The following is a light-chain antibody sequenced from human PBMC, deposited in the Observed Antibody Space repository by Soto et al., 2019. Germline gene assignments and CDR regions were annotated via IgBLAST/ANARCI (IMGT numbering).Light chain of an antibody. J-gene: IGKJ1*01. CDR3: QQYDSFSVT. CDR1: QSISRK. Sequence: DIQMTHSPSTLSASVGDRVVITCRASQSISRKLAWYQQKPGKAPRLLMYDVSTLESGVPSRFRGSGSGTEFTLTISSLQPEDFATYYCQQYDSFSVTFGQGTKGDIK. CDR2: DVS. V-gene: IGKV1-5*01.